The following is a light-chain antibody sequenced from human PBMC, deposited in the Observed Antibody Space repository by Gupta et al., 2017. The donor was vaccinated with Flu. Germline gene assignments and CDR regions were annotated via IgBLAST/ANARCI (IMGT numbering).Light chain of an antibody. Sequence: SLSASLGDRITITCRASEGIGTYLNWYQQRPGKAPKLLIYAASTLHSGVPSRFSGTRSGTDFTLSIGGLQPEDFGTYYCQQSDITPRTFGQGTKVEVK. V-gene: IGKV1-39*01. CDR2: AAS. CDR3: QQSDITPRT. J-gene: IGKJ1*01. CDR1: EGIGTY.